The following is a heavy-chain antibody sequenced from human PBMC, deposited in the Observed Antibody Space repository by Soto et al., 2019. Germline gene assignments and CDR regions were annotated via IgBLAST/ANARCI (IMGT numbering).Heavy chain of an antibody. J-gene: IGHJ6*02. D-gene: IGHD2-2*01. Sequence: PVGSLRLSCAASGFTFSSYAMSWVRQARGKGLEWVSAISGSGGSTYYADSVKGRFTISRDNSKNTLYLQMNSLRAEDTAVYYCAKDRLDIVVVPAARYGMDVWGQGTTVTVSS. V-gene: IGHV3-23*01. CDR3: AKDRLDIVVVPAARYGMDV. CDR1: GFTFSSYA. CDR2: ISGSGGST.